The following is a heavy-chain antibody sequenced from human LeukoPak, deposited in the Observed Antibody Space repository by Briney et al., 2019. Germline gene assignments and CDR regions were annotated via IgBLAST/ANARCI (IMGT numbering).Heavy chain of an antibody. Sequence: VASVKVSCKASGYTFTGYYMHWVRQAPGQGLEWMGWINPNSGGTNYAQKFQGRVTMTRDTSISTAYMELSRLRSDDTAVYYCAALGYCSSTSCYGGNYYYYMDVWGKGTTVTVSS. CDR1: GYTFTGYY. D-gene: IGHD2-2*01. CDR2: INPNSGGT. J-gene: IGHJ6*03. CDR3: AALGYCSSTSCYGGNYYYYMDV. V-gene: IGHV1-2*02.